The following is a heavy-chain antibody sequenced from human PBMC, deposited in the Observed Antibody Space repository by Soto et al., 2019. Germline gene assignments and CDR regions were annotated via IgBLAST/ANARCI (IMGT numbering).Heavy chain of an antibody. CDR3: ANWVEGAMVYFDY. V-gene: IGHV3-23*01. CDR2: ISGGGDRT. CDR1: GFIFSNYA. J-gene: IGHJ4*02. D-gene: IGHD2-8*01. Sequence: GGSLRLSCAASGFIFSNYAMSWVRQAPGRGLEWVSAISGGGDRTYCADSVKGRFTISRDNSKSTLYLQMNSLRADDTAVYYCANWVEGAMVYFDYWGLGTLVTVSS.